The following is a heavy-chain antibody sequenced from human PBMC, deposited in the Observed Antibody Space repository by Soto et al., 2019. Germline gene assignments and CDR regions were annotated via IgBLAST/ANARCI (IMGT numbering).Heavy chain of an antibody. CDR2: ISGSNIYT. V-gene: IGHV3-11*06. CDR1: GFTFSDYY. D-gene: IGHD2-2*01. CDR3: ARDGGEVIPAAIGGGYGMDV. J-gene: IGHJ6*02. Sequence: GGSLRLSCVASGFTFSDYYMSWIRQAPGKGLEWISYISGSNIYTNYADSVKGRFTISRDNANNSLYLQMDSLRVEDTAVYYCARDGGEVIPAAIGGGYGMDVWGQGTTVTVSS.